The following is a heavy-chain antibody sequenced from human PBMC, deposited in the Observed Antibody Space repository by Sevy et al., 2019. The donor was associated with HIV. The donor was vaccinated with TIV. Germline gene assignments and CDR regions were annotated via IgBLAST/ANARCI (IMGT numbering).Heavy chain of an antibody. J-gene: IGHJ4*02. CDR3: ARREGSYDYVWGSYRPFDY. CDR2: IYYSGST. D-gene: IGHD3-16*02. Sequence: SETLSLTCTVSGGSISSSSYYWGWIRQPPGKGLEWIGSIYYSGSTYYNPSLKSRVTISVDTSKNQFSLKLSSVTAAETAVYYCARREGSYDYVWGSYRPFDYWGQGTLVTASS. CDR1: GGSISSSSYY. V-gene: IGHV4-39*01.